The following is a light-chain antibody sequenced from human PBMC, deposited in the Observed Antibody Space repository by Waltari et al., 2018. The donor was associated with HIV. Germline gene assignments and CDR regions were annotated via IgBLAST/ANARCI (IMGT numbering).Light chain of an antibody. CDR1: SRAVGSHTL. Sequence: QSALTKPASVSGSRGQSITLSCIGISRAVGSHTLILWYQKHPGKAPKVMIFEGSKRPSGVSNRFSGSKSGNTASLTISGLQAEDEADYYCCSYAGSSSLVVFGGGTKLTVL. V-gene: IGLV2-23*01. J-gene: IGLJ2*01. CDR2: EGS. CDR3: CSYAGSSSLVV.